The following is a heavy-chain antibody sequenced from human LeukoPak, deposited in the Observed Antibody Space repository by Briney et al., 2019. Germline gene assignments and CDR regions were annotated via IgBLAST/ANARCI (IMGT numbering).Heavy chain of an antibody. CDR3: AKGYYGMDV. CDR1: GDSVSSNSAA. J-gene: IGHJ6*02. V-gene: IGHV6-1*01. CDR2: TYFRSKWYN. Sequence: SQTLSLTCAISGDSVSSNSAAWSWTRQSPSRGLEWLGRTYFRSKWYNDYAVSVQSRITIKADTSKNQFSLQLNSVTPEDTAVYYCAKGYYGMDVWGQGTTVTVSS.